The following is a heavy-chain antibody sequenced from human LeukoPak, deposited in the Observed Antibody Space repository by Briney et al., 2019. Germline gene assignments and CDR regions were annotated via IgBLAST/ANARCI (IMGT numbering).Heavy chain of an antibody. V-gene: IGHV5-51*01. D-gene: IGHD4-17*01. Sequence: GESLKISCKGSGYSFTSYWIGWVRQLPGKGLEWMGIIYPGDSDTRYSPSFQGQVTISADKSISTAYLQWSSLKASDTAIYYCARHLGLLGTTVTTLGAFDIWGQGTMVTVSS. J-gene: IGHJ3*02. CDR3: ARHLGLLGTTVTTLGAFDI. CDR1: GYSFTSYW. CDR2: IYPGDSDT.